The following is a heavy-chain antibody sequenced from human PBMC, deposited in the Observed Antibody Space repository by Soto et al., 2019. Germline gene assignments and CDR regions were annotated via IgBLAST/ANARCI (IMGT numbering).Heavy chain of an antibody. D-gene: IGHD3-10*01. CDR1: GYTFTSYG. CDR2: ISAYNGNT. V-gene: IGHV1-18*01. Sequence: QVQLVQSGAEVKKPGASVTVSCKASGYTFTSYGISWVRQAPGQGLEWMGWISAYNGNTNYAQKLQGRVTMTTDTSTSTAYRELRSLRSDDTSGYYCARDTYGSGSFDAFDFWGQGTMVTFSS. J-gene: IGHJ3*01. CDR3: ARDTYGSGSFDAFDF.